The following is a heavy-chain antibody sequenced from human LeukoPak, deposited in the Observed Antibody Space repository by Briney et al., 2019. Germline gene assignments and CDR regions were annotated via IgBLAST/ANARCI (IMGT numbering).Heavy chain of an antibody. Sequence: PSGTLSLTCAVSGGSISSSNWWSWVRQPPGKGLEWIGEIYHSGSTNYNPSLKSRVTISVDKSKNQFSLKLSSVTAADTAVYYCARGPKYYYDSSGYGYYYYYYCMDVWGQGTTVTVSS. CDR1: GGSISSSNW. J-gene: IGHJ6*02. V-gene: IGHV4-4*02. CDR2: IYHSGST. CDR3: ARGPKYYYDSSGYGYYYYYYCMDV. D-gene: IGHD3-22*01.